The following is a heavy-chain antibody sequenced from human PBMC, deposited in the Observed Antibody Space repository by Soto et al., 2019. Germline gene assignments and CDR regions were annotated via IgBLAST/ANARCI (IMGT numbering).Heavy chain of an antibody. D-gene: IGHD1-26*01. CDR3: ARGKYIGSYYFDY. V-gene: IGHV3-74*01. CDR2: IDSDGRGK. J-gene: IGHJ4*02. Sequence: GGSLRLSCEASGFTFSDYWMHWVRQAPGKGLEWVSHIDSDGRGKTYADSVKGRFTISRDNAKNTLYLQISSLRAEDTAMYYCARGKYIGSYYFDYWGQGTLVTVSS. CDR1: GFTFSDYW.